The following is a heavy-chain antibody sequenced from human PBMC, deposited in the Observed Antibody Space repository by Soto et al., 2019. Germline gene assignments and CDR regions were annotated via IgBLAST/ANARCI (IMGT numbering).Heavy chain of an antibody. Sequence: GGSLRLSCAASGFTFSSYGMHWVRQAPGKGLEWVAVISYDGSNKYYADSVKGRFTISRDNSKNTLYLQMNSLRAEDTAVYYCAKDHGDYANDYWGQGTLVTVSS. D-gene: IGHD4-17*01. J-gene: IGHJ4*02. V-gene: IGHV3-30*18. CDR2: ISYDGSNK. CDR3: AKDHGDYANDY. CDR1: GFTFSSYG.